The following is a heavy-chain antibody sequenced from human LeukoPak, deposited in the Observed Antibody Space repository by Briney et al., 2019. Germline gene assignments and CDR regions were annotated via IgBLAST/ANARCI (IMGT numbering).Heavy chain of an antibody. Sequence: GGSLRLSCAASGFTFSRYGMHWVRQAPGKGLEWVSYISSSSSTIYYADSVKGRFTISRDNAKNSLYLQMNSLRAEDTAVYYCARDYYDSSGYYDLGGWGQGTLVTVSS. CDR2: ISSSSSTI. V-gene: IGHV3-48*01. CDR3: ARDYYDSSGYYDLGG. CDR1: GFTFSRYG. J-gene: IGHJ4*02. D-gene: IGHD3-22*01.